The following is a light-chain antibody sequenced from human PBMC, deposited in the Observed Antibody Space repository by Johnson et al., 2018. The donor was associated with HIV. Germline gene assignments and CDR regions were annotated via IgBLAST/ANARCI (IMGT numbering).Light chain of an antibody. CDR3: GTWDTSLSAGV. CDR1: SSNIGNNY. CDR2: DND. J-gene: IGLJ1*01. Sequence: QPVLTQPPSVSAAPGQKVTISCSGSSSNIGNNYVSWYQQVPGTAPKVLIYDNDKRPSGIPDRFSGSKSGTSATLGISGLQTGDEADYYCGTWDTSLSAGVFGPGTKVSVL. V-gene: IGLV1-51*01.